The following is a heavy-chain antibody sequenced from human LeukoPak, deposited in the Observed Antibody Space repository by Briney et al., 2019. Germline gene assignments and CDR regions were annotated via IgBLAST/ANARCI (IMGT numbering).Heavy chain of an antibody. J-gene: IGHJ6*03. Sequence: PSETLSLTCTVSGGPISSYYWSWIRQPPGKGLEWIGYIYYSGSTNYNPSLKSRVTISVDTSKNQFSLKLSSVTAADTAVYYCARLGANYYYYMDVWGKGTTVTISS. CDR2: IYYSGST. D-gene: IGHD3-10*01. CDR3: ARLGANYYYYMDV. CDR1: GGPISSYY. V-gene: IGHV4-59*01.